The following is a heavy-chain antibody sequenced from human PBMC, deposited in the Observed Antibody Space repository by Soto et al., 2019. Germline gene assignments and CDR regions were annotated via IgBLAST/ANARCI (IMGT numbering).Heavy chain of an antibody. V-gene: IGHV1-18*01. J-gene: IGHJ4*02. CDR1: GYTFTSYG. CDR2: ISAYNGNT. D-gene: IGHD3-22*01. Sequence: ASVKVSCKASGYTFTSYGISWVRQAPGQGLEWMGWISAYNGNTNYAQKLQGRVTMTTDTSTSTAYMELRSLRSDDTAVYYCARAIHSSGYYSPYYYWGQGTLVTVSS. CDR3: ARAIHSSGYYSPYYY.